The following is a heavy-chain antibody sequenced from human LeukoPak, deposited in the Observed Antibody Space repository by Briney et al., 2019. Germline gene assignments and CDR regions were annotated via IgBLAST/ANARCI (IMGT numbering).Heavy chain of an antibody. V-gene: IGHV4-59*01. CDR1: GVSISIYY. D-gene: IGHD3-10*01. CDR3: VRDRELNY. J-gene: IGHJ4*02. Sequence: SETLSLTCTVSGVSISIYYWSWIRQPPGKGLEWLGYTYNSGSTLYNPSLKSRVTISVDTSRNEFSLRLTSVTAADAAVYYRVRDRELNYWGQGTLVTVSS. CDR2: TYNSGST.